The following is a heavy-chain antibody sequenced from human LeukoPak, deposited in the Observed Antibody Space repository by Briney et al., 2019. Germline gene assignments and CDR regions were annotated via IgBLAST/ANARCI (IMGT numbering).Heavy chain of an antibody. CDR2: IYPGDSDT. CDR1: GYSFTSYW. CDR3: ARRYSPYDYGDYQGGNWFDP. V-gene: IGHV5-51*01. J-gene: IGHJ5*02. Sequence: AESLKISCKGSGYSFTSYWIGWVRQMPGEGLEWMGIIYPGDSDTRYSPSFQGQVTISADKSISTAYLQWSSLKASDTAMYYCARRYSPYDYGDYQGGNWFDPWGQGTLVTVSS. D-gene: IGHD4-17*01.